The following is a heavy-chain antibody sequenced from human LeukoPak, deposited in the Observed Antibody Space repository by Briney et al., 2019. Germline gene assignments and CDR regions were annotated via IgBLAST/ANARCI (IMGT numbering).Heavy chain of an antibody. D-gene: IGHD2-2*01. CDR1: GYTLAELS. Sequence: ASVKVSCKVSGYTLAELSMHWVRQAPGKGLEWMGGFDPEDGKTIYAQKFQGRVTTTEDTSTDTAYMELSSLKSEDTAVYYCASTPPVLAAIGPTYYYMDVWGKGTTVTVSS. CDR2: FDPEDGKT. CDR3: ASTPPVLAAIGPTYYYMDV. J-gene: IGHJ6*03. V-gene: IGHV1-24*01.